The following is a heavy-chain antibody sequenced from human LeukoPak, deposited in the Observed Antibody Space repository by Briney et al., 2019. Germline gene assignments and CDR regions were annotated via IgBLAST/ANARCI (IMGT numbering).Heavy chain of an antibody. Sequence: SVKVSCKASGGTFSSYAISWVRQAPGQGLEWMGGIIPMFGTANYAQKFQGRVTITADKSTSTAFMELSSLRSDDTAVYYCARDVLDYYDRSGYVTWGQGTLVTVSS. D-gene: IGHD3-22*01. V-gene: IGHV1-69*06. CDR2: IIPMFGTA. CDR1: GGTFSSYA. CDR3: ARDVLDYYDRSGYVT. J-gene: IGHJ5*02.